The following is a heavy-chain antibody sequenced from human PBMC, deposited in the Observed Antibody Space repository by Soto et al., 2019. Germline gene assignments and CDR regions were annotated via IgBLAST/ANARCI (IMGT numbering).Heavy chain of an antibody. Sequence: SETLSLICTVSGGSISSSSYYWGWIRQSPGKGLEWIGSIYYSGSTYYNPSLKSRVTISVDTSKNQFSLKLSSVTAADTAVYYCARFRLWDDGVDYYGMDVWGQGTTVTVSS. CDR2: IYYSGST. CDR1: GGSISSSSYY. V-gene: IGHV4-39*01. CDR3: ARFRLWDDGVDYYGMDV. J-gene: IGHJ6*02. D-gene: IGHD5-18*01.